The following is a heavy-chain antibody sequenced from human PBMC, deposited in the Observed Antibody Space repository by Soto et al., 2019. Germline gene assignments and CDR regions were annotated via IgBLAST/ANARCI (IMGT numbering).Heavy chain of an antibody. CDR2: IYYSGST. J-gene: IGHJ4*02. D-gene: IGHD6-19*01. Sequence: SETLSLTCTVSGGSISSGGYYWSWIRQHPGKGLEWIGYIYYSGSTYYNPSLKSRVTISVDTSKNQFSLKLSSVTAADTAVYYCARAYSSGWYFDYWGQGTLVTVS. V-gene: IGHV4-31*03. CDR1: GGSISSGGYY. CDR3: ARAYSSGWYFDY.